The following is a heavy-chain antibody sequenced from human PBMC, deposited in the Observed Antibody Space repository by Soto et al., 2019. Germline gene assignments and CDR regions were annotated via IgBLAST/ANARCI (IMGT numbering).Heavy chain of an antibody. CDR2: IGSRGDIT. V-gene: IGHV3-23*01. Sequence: GGSLRLSCAASGFTFSGYAMSWVRQAPGRGLEWVSVIGSRGDITYYADSVKGRFTISRDNSKNTLDLQMNSLRADDTAVYYCARVPTGKYGVWNYWGQGTLVTVSS. J-gene: IGHJ4*02. D-gene: IGHD2-8*01. CDR1: GFTFSGYA. CDR3: ARVPTGKYGVWNY.